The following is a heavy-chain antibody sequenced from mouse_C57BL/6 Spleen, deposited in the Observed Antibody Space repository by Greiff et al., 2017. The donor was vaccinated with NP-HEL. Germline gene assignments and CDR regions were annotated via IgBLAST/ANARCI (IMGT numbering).Heavy chain of an antibody. V-gene: IGHV1-59*01. Sequence: QVQLQQPGAELVRPGTSVKLSCKASGYTFTSYWMHWVKQRPGQGLEWIGVIDPSDSYTNYNQKFKGKATLTVDTSSSTAYMQLSSLTSEDSAVYYCARSFYYVFDYWGQGTTLTVSS. CDR3: ARSFYYVFDY. CDR1: GYTFTSYW. J-gene: IGHJ2*01. CDR2: IDPSDSYT. D-gene: IGHD1-1*01.